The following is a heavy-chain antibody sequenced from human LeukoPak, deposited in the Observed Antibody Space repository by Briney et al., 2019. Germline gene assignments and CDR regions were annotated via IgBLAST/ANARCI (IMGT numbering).Heavy chain of an antibody. CDR1: GYTFTSYA. V-gene: IGHV1-3*01. CDR2: INAGNGNT. D-gene: IGHD6-13*01. J-gene: IGHJ5*02. Sequence: ASVKVSCKASGYTFTSYAMHWVRQAPGQRLEWMGRINAGNGNTKYSQKFQGRVTITRDTSASTAYMELSSLRSEDTAVYYCARARVAAAANWFDPWGQGTLVTVSS. CDR3: ARARVAAAANWFDP.